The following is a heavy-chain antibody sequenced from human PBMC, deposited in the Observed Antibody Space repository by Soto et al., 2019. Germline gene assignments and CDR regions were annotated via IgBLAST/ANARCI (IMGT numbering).Heavy chain of an antibody. D-gene: IGHD6-13*01. J-gene: IGHJ4*02. V-gene: IGHV1-8*02. CDR1: GYSFTDYD. Sequence: QVQVVQSGAVVKKPGASVKVSCKASGYSFTDYDINWVRQAAGQGLEWMGWMNPNTGNTAYAQKFEGRLTLTRDTSISAAYMDLRSLTPEDTAVYYCARGLSSYSEYWDQGTLV. CDR3: ARGLSSYSEY. CDR2: MNPNTGNT.